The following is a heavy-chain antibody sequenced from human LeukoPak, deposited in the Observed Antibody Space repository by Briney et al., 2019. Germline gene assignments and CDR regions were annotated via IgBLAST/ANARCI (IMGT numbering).Heavy chain of an antibody. J-gene: IGHJ4*02. CDR1: GDSVSSDTAS. CDR2: TYYRSEWVY. Sequence: SRTLSLTCAISGDSVSSDTASSNWIRPPPSRRLEWLGSTYYRSEWVYDYAVSVKSRIIINPYTSNHQCTLQLNSVTLDDTAVYYFALYFDDWRQETPVTVSS. V-gene: IGHV6-1*01. CDR3: ALYFDD.